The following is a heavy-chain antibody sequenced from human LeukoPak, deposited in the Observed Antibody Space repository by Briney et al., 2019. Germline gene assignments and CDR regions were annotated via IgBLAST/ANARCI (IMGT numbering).Heavy chain of an antibody. CDR3: ARVSSTTSFFDY. J-gene: IGHJ4*02. V-gene: IGHV1-69*06. Sequence: SVKVSCKASGGTFSSYAISWVRQAPGQGLEWMGGIIPIFGTANYAQKFQGRVTITADKSTSTAYMELRSLRSDDTAVYYCARVSSTTSFFDYWGQGTLVTVSS. D-gene: IGHD1-1*01. CDR1: GGTFSSYA. CDR2: IIPIFGTA.